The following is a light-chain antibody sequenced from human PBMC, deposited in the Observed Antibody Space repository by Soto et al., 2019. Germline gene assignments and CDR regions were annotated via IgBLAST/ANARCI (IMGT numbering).Light chain of an antibody. V-gene: IGLV1-51*02. CDR2: ENN. CDR3: GTCDSSLSAGV. Sequence: QSVLTQPPSVSAAPGQKVTISCSGSSSNIGSNYVSWYQQLPGTAPKLLIYENNKRPSGIPDRFSGSKSGTSATLGITGLQTGDEADYYCGTCDSSLSAGVFGGGTKLTVL. CDR1: SSNIGSNY. J-gene: IGLJ2*01.